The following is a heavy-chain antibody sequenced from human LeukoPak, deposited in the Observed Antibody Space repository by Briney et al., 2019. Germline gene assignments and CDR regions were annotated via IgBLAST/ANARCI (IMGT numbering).Heavy chain of an antibody. D-gene: IGHD2-15*01. V-gene: IGHV3-23*01. CDR1: GFTFSSYA. Sequence: GGSLRLSCAASGFTFSSYAMSWVRQAPGKGLEWVSAISGSGGSTYYADSVKGRFTISRDNAKNSLYLQMNSLTAEDTAVYYCARDYTYCSGSRCYDRFDYWGQGIRVTVSS. J-gene: IGHJ4*02. CDR3: ARDYTYCSGSRCYDRFDY. CDR2: ISGSGGST.